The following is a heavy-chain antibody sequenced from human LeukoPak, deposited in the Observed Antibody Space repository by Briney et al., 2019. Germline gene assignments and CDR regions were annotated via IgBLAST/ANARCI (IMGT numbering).Heavy chain of an antibody. CDR1: GFTFSSYW. D-gene: IGHD1-26*01. J-gene: IGHJ4*02. V-gene: IGHV3-74*01. Sequence: GGSLRLSCEASGFTFSSYWMHWVRQAPGKGLVWVSRINSDGSSTSYAGSVKGRFTISRDNAKNTLYLQMNSLRAEDTAIYYCARPWGSGTYYAFLDYWGQGTLVTVSS. CDR2: INSDGSST. CDR3: ARPWGSGTYYAFLDY.